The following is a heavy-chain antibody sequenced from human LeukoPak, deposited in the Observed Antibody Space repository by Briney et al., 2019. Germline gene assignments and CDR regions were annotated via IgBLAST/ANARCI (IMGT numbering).Heavy chain of an antibody. CDR3: ARGNSGSPHYYYGMDV. CDR1: GFTFSSYG. D-gene: IGHD3-10*01. Sequence: GGSLRLSCAASGFTFSSYGMNWVRQAPGKGLEWVSSISSSSSYIYYADSVKGRFTISRDNAKNSLYLQMNSLRAEDTAVYYCARGNSGSPHYYYGMDVWGQGTTVTVSS. CDR2: ISSSSSYI. J-gene: IGHJ6*02. V-gene: IGHV3-21*01.